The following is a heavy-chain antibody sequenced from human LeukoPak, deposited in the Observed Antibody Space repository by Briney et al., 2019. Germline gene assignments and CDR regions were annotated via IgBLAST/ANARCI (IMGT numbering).Heavy chain of an antibody. CDR1: GYTFTSYA. Sequence: ASVKVSCKASGYTFTSYAMNWVRQAPGQGLEWMGWINTNTGNPTYAQGFTGRFVFSLDTSVSTAYLQISSLKAEDTAEYYCAREFSYEQWLVRGGAFDIWGQGTMVTVSS. J-gene: IGHJ3*02. D-gene: IGHD6-19*01. V-gene: IGHV7-4-1*02. CDR2: INTNTGNP. CDR3: AREFSYEQWLVRGGAFDI.